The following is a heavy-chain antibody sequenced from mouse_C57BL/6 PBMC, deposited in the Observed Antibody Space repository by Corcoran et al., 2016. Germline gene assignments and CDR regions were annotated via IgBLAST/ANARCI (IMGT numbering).Heavy chain of an antibody. V-gene: IGHV1-26*01. Sequence: EVQLQQSGAELVKPGASVKISCKASGYTFTDYYMNWVKQTHGKSLEWIGDINPNNGGTSYNQKFKGKATLTVDKSSSTAYMEIRSRTSEDSAVYYCARRWVLPYWGQGTLVTVSA. CDR1: GYTFTDYY. D-gene: IGHD2-3*01. J-gene: IGHJ3*01. CDR3: ARRWVLPY. CDR2: INPNNGGT.